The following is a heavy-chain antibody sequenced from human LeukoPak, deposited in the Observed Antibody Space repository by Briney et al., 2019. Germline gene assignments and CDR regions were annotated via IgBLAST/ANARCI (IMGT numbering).Heavy chain of an antibody. D-gene: IGHD2-2*01. Sequence: GGSLRLSCAASGFTFSSYAMHWVRQAPGKGLEWVAVISYDGSNKYYADSVKGRFTISRDNSKNTLYLQMNSLRAEDTAVYYCARGEGGYCSSTSCFVDNWFDPWGQGTLVTVSS. J-gene: IGHJ5*02. V-gene: IGHV3-30-3*01. CDR1: GFTFSSYA. CDR2: ISYDGSNK. CDR3: ARGEGGYCSSTSCFVDNWFDP.